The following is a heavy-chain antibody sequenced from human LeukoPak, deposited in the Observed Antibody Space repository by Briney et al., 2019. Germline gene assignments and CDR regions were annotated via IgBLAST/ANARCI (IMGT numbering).Heavy chain of an antibody. CDR2: ISSSSSYI. V-gene: IGHV3-21*01. CDR3: ARWGSSWYNYYFVY. J-gene: IGHJ4*02. D-gene: IGHD6-13*01. CDR1: GFTFSSYS. Sequence: PGGSLRLSCAASGFTFSSYSMNWVRQAPGRGLEWVSSISSSSSYIYYADSVKGRFTISRDNAKNSLYLQMNSLRAEDTAVYYCARWGSSWYNYYFVYWGQGTLVTVSS.